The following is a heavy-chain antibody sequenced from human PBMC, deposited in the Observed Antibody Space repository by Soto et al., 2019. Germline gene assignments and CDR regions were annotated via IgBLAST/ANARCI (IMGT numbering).Heavy chain of an antibody. CDR2: IYWDDDK. V-gene: IGHV2-5*02. J-gene: IGHJ4*02. CDR1: GFSLSTSGVG. Sequence: QITLKESGPTLVKPTQTLTLTCTFSGFSLSTSGVGVGWIRQPPGKALEWLALIYWDDDKRYSPSLKSRLTITKDTSKNQVVITMTNMDPVDTATYYCAHGPIGVVHFDYWGQGTLVTVSS. D-gene: IGHD3-3*01. CDR3: AHGPIGVVHFDY.